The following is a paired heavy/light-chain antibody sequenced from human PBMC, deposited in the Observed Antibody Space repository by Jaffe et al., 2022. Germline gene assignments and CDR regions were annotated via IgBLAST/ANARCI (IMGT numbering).Light chain of an antibody. Sequence: QSVLTQPPSASGTPGQRVTISCSGSSSNIGKYYVYWYQQFPGTAPKLLIYRNNQRPSGVPDRFSGSKSGTSASLAISGLRSEDEADYYCAAWDGSLSSVVFGGGTELTVL. CDR3: AAWDGSLSSVV. CDR2: RNN. J-gene: IGLJ3*02. V-gene: IGLV1-47*01. CDR1: SSNIGKYY.
Heavy chain of an antibody. V-gene: IGHV4-34*01. Sequence: QVQLQQWGAGLLKPSETLSLTCGVHGGSFSGYYWSWIRQPPGEGLEWIGEINQSGRINYNPSLKSRVTISVDTSKNQFSLKLTSVSAADTAVYYCARRPDDCIGGVCPWFDPWGQGTLVTVSS. CDR3: ARRPDDCIGGVCPWFDP. J-gene: IGHJ5*02. CDR1: GGSFSGYY. CDR2: INQSGRI. D-gene: IGHD2-8*02.